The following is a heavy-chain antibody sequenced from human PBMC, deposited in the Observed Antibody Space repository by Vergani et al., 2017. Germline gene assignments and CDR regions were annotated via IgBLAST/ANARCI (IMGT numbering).Heavy chain of an antibody. CDR2: IYYSGST. Sequence: QVQLQESGPGLVKPSETLSLTCTVSGGSISSYYWSWIRQPPGKGLEWIGYIYYSGSTTYNPSLKSRVTISVDTSKNQFSLKLSSVTAADTAVYYCARVYYEFWSGYYWRAGWFDPWGQGTLVTVSS. CDR1: GGSISSYY. V-gene: IGHV4-59*01. J-gene: IGHJ5*02. CDR3: ARVYYEFWSGYYWRAGWFDP. D-gene: IGHD3-3*01.